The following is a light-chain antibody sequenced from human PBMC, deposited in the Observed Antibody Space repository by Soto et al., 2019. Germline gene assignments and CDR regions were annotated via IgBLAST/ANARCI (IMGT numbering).Light chain of an antibody. CDR3: QQSYSTPLT. J-gene: IGKJ4*01. V-gene: IGKV1-39*01. CDR2: AAS. Sequence: DIQMTQSPSSLSASVGERANITCRATQNISNYFNWYQQKPGKAPQVLIYAASSLQSGVPSRFSGSGSGTDFTITISSLQPEDFATYYCQQSYSTPLTFGGGTKVDIK. CDR1: QNISNY.